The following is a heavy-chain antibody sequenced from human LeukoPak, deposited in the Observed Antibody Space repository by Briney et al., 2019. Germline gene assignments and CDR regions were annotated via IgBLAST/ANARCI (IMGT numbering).Heavy chain of an antibody. CDR3: AKDGGEYYDILTGYYPRLYYMDV. J-gene: IGHJ6*03. Sequence: GGSLRLSCAASGFTFSTYTMNWVRQAPGKGLEWVSSISSSSTYIYSADSVKGRFTISRDNSKNTLYLQMNSLRAEDTAVYYCAKDGGEYYDILTGYYPRLYYMDVWGKGTTVTISS. V-gene: IGHV3-21*04. CDR2: ISSSSTYI. CDR1: GFTFSTYT. D-gene: IGHD3-9*01.